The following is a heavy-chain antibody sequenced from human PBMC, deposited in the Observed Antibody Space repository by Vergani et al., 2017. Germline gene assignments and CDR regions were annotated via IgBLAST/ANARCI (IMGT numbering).Heavy chain of an antibody. CDR1: GVTFSSYA. CDR2: IIPIFGTA. V-gene: IGHV1-69*01. Sequence: QVQLVQSGAEVKQPGSSVKVSCKASGVTFSSYAISWVRQAPGQGLEWMGGIIPIFGTANYAQKFQGRVTITADESTSTAYMELSSLRSEDTAVDYCARDGLTPAAYYYYGDMDVWGKGTTVTVSS. J-gene: IGHJ6*03. CDR3: ARDGLTPAAYYYYGDMDV. D-gene: IGHD4-23*01.